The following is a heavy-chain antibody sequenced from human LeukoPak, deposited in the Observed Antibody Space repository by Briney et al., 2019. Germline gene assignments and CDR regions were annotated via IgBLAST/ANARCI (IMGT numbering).Heavy chain of an antibody. CDR1: GGTFSSYA. CDR2: IIPIFGTA. CDR3: ARGPLMIVVDMYYFDY. J-gene: IGHJ4*02. D-gene: IGHD3-22*01. V-gene: IGHV1-69*13. Sequence: ASVKVSCKASGGTFSSYATSWVRQAPGQGLEWMGGIIPIFGTANYAQKFQGRVTITADESTSTAYMELSSLRSEDTAVYYCARGPLMIVVDMYYFDYWGQGTLVTVSS.